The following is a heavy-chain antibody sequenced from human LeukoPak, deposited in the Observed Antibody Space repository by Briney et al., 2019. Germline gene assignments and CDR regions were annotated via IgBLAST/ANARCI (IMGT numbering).Heavy chain of an antibody. J-gene: IGHJ4*02. D-gene: IGHD6-19*01. CDR1: GFIFSSYA. Sequence: GGSLRLSCAASGFIFSSYAMHWVRQAPGKGPEWVAVISYDGRNKYYAESVKGRFTISRDNSKKTLYLQMNSLRPEDTGVYYCARYLQKDSVDNGWPDFWGQGTLVTVSS. CDR3: ARYLQKDSVDNGWPDF. CDR2: ISYDGRNK. V-gene: IGHV3-30*04.